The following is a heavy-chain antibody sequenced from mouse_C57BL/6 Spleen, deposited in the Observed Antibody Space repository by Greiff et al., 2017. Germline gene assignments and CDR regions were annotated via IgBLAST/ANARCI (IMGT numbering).Heavy chain of an antibody. V-gene: IGHV5-9*01. CDR3: ARTGWDAMDD. J-gene: IGHJ4*01. Sequence: EVQLVESGGGLVKPGGSLKLSCAASGFTFSSYTMSWVRQTPEKRLEWVATISGGGGNTYYPDSVKGRFTISRDNAKNTLYLQMSSLRSEDTALYYCARTGWDAMDDWGQGTSVTVSS. CDR1: GFTFSSYT. D-gene: IGHD4-1*01. CDR2: ISGGGGNT.